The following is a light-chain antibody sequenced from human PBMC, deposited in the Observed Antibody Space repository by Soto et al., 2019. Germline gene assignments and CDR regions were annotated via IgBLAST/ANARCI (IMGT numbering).Light chain of an antibody. CDR2: GAS. V-gene: IGKV3-15*01. J-gene: IGKJ1*01. CDR3: QHYNNWPPWT. CDR1: QSVSNS. Sequence: EIVMTQAPATLSVSPGERVTLSCRASQSVSNSLAWYQQRPGQAPRVLIYGASTRATGIPARFSGSGSGTEFTLTISSLQSEDFAVYYCQHYNNWPPWTFGQGTKVEIK.